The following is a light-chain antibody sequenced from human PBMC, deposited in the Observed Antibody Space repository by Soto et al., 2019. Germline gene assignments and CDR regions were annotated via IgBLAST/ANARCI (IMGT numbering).Light chain of an antibody. CDR1: QSVSNN. Sequence: EIVMTQSPATLSLSPGERASLSCRTSQSVSNNLAWYQQKPGQAPRLLIYGAFTRATDIPARFSGSGSGTDFTLTITSLQSEDFALYYCQHYYDWHYTFGQGTKLEIK. CDR3: QHYYDWHYT. J-gene: IGKJ2*01. V-gene: IGKV3D-15*01. CDR2: GAF.